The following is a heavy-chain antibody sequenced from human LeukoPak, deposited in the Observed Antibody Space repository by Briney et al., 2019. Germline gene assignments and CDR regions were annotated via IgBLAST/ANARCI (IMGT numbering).Heavy chain of an antibody. CDR2: ISSSGSTI. Sequence: PGGSLRLSCAASGFTFSSYEMNWVRQAPGKGLEWVSYISSSGSTIYYADSVKGRFTISRDNAKNSLYLQMNSLRAEDTAVYYCARDNGLNMIVVAPGDAFDIWGQGTMVTVSS. V-gene: IGHV3-48*03. CDR1: GFTFSSYE. D-gene: IGHD3-22*01. CDR3: ARDNGLNMIVVAPGDAFDI. J-gene: IGHJ3*02.